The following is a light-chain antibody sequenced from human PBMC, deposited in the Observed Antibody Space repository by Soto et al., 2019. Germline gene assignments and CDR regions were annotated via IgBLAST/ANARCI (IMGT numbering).Light chain of an antibody. Sequence: EIVLAQSPATLSLSPGERATLSCRASQSVTNSLAWFQQKPGQPPRLLIYDASNSATDIPARISGSGSGTDFTLTISSLEPEDFAVYYCQQRRNWPRTFGQGTKLEIK. V-gene: IGKV3-11*01. CDR3: QQRRNWPRT. CDR1: QSVTNS. CDR2: DAS. J-gene: IGKJ2*01.